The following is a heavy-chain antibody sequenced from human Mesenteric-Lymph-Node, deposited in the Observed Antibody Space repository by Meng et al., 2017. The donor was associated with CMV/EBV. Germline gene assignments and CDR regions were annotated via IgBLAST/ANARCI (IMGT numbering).Heavy chain of an antibody. Sequence: ASVKVSCKASGHTFTSSGISWVRQAPGQGLEWMGWISTSNGNTNYARKFQGRVTLTTDTSTSTAYMELRSLRSDDTALYYCARGYCSSPSCYKIYYFDYWGQGTLVTVSS. CDR1: GHTFTSSG. CDR3: ARGYCSSPSCYKIYYFDY. CDR2: ISTSNGNT. D-gene: IGHD2-2*02. J-gene: IGHJ4*02. V-gene: IGHV1-18*01.